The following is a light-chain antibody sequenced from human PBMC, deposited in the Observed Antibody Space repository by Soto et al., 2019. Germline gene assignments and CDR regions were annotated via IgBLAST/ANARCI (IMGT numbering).Light chain of an antibody. Sequence: QSVLTPPPSVSGAPGQRATISSTGSSSNIGAGYDVHWYQQLPGTAPTLIMSYNNNRPSGVPDRFSASKSGTSASLAITGLQAEDEADYYCQSYDSSLSALFGGGTKLTVL. J-gene: IGLJ2*01. V-gene: IGLV1-40*01. CDR1: SSNIGAGYD. CDR3: QSYDSSLSAL. CDR2: YNN.